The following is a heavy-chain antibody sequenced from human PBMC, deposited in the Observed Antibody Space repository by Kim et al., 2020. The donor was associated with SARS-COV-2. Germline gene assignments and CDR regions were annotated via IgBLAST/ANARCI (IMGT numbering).Heavy chain of an antibody. J-gene: IGHJ6*02. CDR1: GGSISSYY. D-gene: IGHD6-13*01. CDR2: IYYSGST. Sequence: SETLSLTCTVSGGSISSYYWSWIRQPPGKGLEWIGYIYYSGSTNYNPSLKSRVTISVDTSKNQFSLKLSSVTAADTAVYYCAGRSSSWYTGVHYYYYYGMDVWGQGTTVTVSS. V-gene: IGHV4-59*01. CDR3: AGRSSSWYTGVHYYYYYGMDV.